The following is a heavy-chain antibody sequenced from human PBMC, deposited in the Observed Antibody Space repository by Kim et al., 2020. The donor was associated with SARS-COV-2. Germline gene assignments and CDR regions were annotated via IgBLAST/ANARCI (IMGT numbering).Heavy chain of an antibody. CDR2: IKSKTDGGTT. D-gene: IGHD2-2*01. CDR1: GFTFSNAW. J-gene: IGHJ6*02. CDR3: TTEPRYCSSTSCYGANILPRYGMYV. V-gene: IGHV3-15*01. Sequence: GGSLRLSCAASGFTFSNAWMSWVRQAPGKGLEWVGRIKSKTDGGTTDYAAPVKGRFTISRDDSKNTLYLQMNSLKTEDTAVYYCTTEPRYCSSTSCYGANILPRYGMYVWGQGTTVTVSS.